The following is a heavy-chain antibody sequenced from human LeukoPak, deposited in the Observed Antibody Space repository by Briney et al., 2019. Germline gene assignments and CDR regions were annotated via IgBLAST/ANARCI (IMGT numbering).Heavy chain of an antibody. CDR2: ISSSRSTT. CDR1: GFTFSRHN. J-gene: IGHJ6*03. Sequence: GGSLRLSCAASGFTFSRHNMMWVRQAPGKGLEWISFISSSRSTTYYADSVKGRCTISRDNGKNSMYLQMHSLRAEDTAVYYCVRAEVGTTLKYYYYYMDVWGKGTTVTVSS. CDR3: VRAEVGTTLKYYYYYMDV. D-gene: IGHD1-26*01. V-gene: IGHV3-48*01.